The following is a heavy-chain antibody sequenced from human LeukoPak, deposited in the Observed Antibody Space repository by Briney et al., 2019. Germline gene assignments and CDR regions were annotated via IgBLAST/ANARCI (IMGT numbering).Heavy chain of an antibody. D-gene: IGHD5-18*01. J-gene: IGHJ3*02. CDR3: ARDGGYSYGYDAFDI. Sequence: GGSPRLSCAASGFTFSSYSMNWVRQAPGKGLEWVSYISSSSSTIYYADSVKGRFTISRDNAKNSLYLQMNSLRAEDTAVYYCARDGGYSYGYDAFDIWGQGTMVTVSS. CDR2: ISSSSSTI. CDR1: GFTFSSYS. V-gene: IGHV3-48*01.